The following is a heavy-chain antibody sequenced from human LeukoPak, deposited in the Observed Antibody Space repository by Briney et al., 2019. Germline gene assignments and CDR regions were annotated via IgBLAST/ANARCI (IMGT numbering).Heavy chain of an antibody. CDR3: ARDSGKFVGLDY. D-gene: IGHD1-14*01. V-gene: IGHV4-34*01. CDR1: CGSFSGYY. J-gene: IGHJ4*02. Sequence: MPSETLSLTCAVYCGSFSGYYLSWIRQPPGKGLGWIGEINHSGSTNYNPSLRSRVTISVDTSKNQFSLKLSSVPAADTAVYYCARDSGKFVGLDYWGQGTLVTVSS. CDR2: INHSGST.